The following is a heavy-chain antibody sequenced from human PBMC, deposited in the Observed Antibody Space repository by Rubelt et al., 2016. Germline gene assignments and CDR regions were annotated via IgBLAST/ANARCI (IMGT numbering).Heavy chain of an antibody. Sequence: SYGISWVRQAPGQGLEWMGWISAYNGNTNYAQKLQGRVTMTTDTSTSTAYMELRSLRSDDTAVYYCAREFSSSWSNDNWLDPWGQGTLVTVST. CDR1: SYG. V-gene: IGHV1-18*01. CDR2: ISAYNGNT. J-gene: IGHJ5*02. CDR3: AREFSSSWSNDNWLDP. D-gene: IGHD6-13*01.